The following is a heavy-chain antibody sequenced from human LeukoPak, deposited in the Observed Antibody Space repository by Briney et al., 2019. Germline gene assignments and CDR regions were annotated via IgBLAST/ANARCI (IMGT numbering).Heavy chain of an antibody. CDR2: INPNSGGT. CDR1: GYTFTGYY. V-gene: IGHV1-2*02. CDR3: ARVEMATVLWFDP. J-gene: IGHJ5*02. Sequence: ASVTVSCKASGYTFTGYYMHWVRQAPGQGLEWMGWINPNSGGTNYAQKFQGRVTMTRDTSISTAYMELSRLRSDDTAVYYCARVEMATVLWFDPWGQGTLVTVSS. D-gene: IGHD5-24*01.